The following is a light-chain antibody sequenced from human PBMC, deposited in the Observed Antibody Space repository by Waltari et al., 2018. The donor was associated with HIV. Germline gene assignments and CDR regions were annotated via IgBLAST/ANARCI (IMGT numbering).Light chain of an antibody. CDR1: NIGIKS. CDR3: QVWDTGSDQVV. Sequence: SYVLTQPPSVSVALGETARLTCGGNNIGIKSVHWYQQKPGQAPLLVIDYGSDRPPGIPERISGSKSVHTATLTISRVEAGDEADYYCQVWDTGSDQVVFGVRTKLTVL. V-gene: IGLV3-21*04. J-gene: IGLJ2*01. CDR2: YGS.